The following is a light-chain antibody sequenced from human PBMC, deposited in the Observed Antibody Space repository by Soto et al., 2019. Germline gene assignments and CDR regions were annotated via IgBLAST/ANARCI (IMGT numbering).Light chain of an antibody. V-gene: IGKV3D-15*01. J-gene: IGKJ4*01. Sequence: EIVMTQSPATLSVSPGERATLSCWASQSVSSNLAWYQQKPGQAPRLLIYDVSTRATGIPTRFSGSGSGTEFTLTISSLQSEDFAAYYCQQYNNWPLTFRGGTKVDIK. CDR1: QSVSSN. CDR2: DVS. CDR3: QQYNNWPLT.